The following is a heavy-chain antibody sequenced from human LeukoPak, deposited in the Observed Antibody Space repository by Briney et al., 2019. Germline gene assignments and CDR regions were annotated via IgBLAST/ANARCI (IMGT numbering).Heavy chain of an antibody. V-gene: IGHV4-4*07. CDR1: GGSITSYY. J-gene: IGHJ2*01. D-gene: IGHD3-22*01. CDR2: IYSSGST. Sequence: SETLSLTCTVSGGSITSYYWSWIRQPAGKGLEWIGRIYSSGSTNYNPSLKSRVSISLDKAKTQVSLKLSSVTAADTAVYYCARENTYYYGSGGYYWYFDLWGRGTLVTVSS. CDR3: ARENTYYYGSGGYYWYFDL.